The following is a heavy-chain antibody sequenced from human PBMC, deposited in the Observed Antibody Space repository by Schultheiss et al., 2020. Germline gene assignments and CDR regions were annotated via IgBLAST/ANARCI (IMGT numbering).Heavy chain of an antibody. CDR1: GYTFTSYA. V-gene: IGHV1-69*04. CDR3: ARAGLKWGHMDV. D-gene: IGHD4-11*01. J-gene: IGHJ6*03. Sequence: SVKVSCKASGYTFTSYAMHWVRQAPGQGLEWMGRIIPMLDLANYAQKFQGRVTITADKSTSTAYMELSSLRSEDTAVYYCARAGLKWGHMDVWGKGTTVTVSS. CDR2: IIPMLDLA.